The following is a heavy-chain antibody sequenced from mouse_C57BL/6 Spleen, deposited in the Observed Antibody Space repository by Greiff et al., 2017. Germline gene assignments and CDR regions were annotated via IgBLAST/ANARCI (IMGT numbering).Heavy chain of an antibody. J-gene: IGHJ3*01. CDR3: ARRGYGSSQAWFAY. V-gene: IGHV1-64*01. CDR1: GYTFTSYW. D-gene: IGHD1-1*01. CDR2: IHPNSGST. Sequence: QVQLQQPGAELVKPGASVKLSCKASGYTFTSYWMHWVKQRPGQGLEWIGMIHPNSGSTNYNEKFKSKATLTVDKSSSTAYMQHSSLTSEDSAVYYCARRGYGSSQAWFAYWGQGTLVTVSA.